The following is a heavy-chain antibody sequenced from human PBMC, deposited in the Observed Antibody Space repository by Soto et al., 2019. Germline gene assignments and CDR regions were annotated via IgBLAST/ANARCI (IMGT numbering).Heavy chain of an antibody. CDR2: VYNGNT. CDR3: AKALGPVEYYDILTGPAGFDP. J-gene: IGHJ5*02. D-gene: IGHD3-9*01. V-gene: IGHV4-59*12. Sequence: SETLSLTCTVSGGSISGYYWTWIRQSPGKGLEYIGYVYNGNTNYNPSLKSRVTISVDTSKNQFSLKLSSVTAADTAVYYCAKALGPVEYYDILTGPAGFDPWGQGTLVTVSS. CDR1: GGSISGYY.